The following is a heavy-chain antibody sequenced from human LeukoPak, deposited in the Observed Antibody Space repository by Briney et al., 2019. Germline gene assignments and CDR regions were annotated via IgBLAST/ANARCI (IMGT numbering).Heavy chain of an antibody. CDR3: ARDMSGSYFNGDY. CDR2: IIPIFGTA. J-gene: IGHJ4*02. CDR1: GGTFSSYA. D-gene: IGHD1-26*01. V-gene: IGHV1-69*05. Sequence: ASVKVSCKASGGTFSSYAISWVRQAPGQGLEWMGGIIPIFGTANYAQKFQGRVTITTDESTSTAYMELSSLRSEDTAVYYCARDMSGSYFNGDYWGQGTLVTVSS.